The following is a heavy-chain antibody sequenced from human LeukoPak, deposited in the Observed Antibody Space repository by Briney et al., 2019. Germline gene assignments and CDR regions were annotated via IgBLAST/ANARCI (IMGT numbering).Heavy chain of an antibody. J-gene: IGHJ4*02. CDR3: ARADYCSSISCYLSDY. CDR1: GFSFSDAW. CDR2: IWYDGSNK. Sequence: PGGSLRLSCAASGFSFSDAWMSWVRQAPGKGLEWVAVIWYDGSNKYYADSVKGRFTVSRDNSKNTLYLQMNSLRAEDTAVYYCARADYCSSISCYLSDYWGQGTLVTVSS. V-gene: IGHV3-33*08. D-gene: IGHD2-2*01.